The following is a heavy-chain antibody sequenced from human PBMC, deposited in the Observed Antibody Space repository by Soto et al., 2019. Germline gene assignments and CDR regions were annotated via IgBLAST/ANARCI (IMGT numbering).Heavy chain of an antibody. D-gene: IGHD3-10*01. Sequence: GESLKTSWKGSGYTFTNYWIGWVRQMPGKGVEWMGIIYPGDSETRYSPSFQGQVTMSAAKSISPAYLQWSSLKASDSAMYYCARKYYYGAGTLDYWGQGTLVTVSS. V-gene: IGHV5-51*01. CDR2: IYPGDSET. CDR1: GYTFTNYW. J-gene: IGHJ4*02. CDR3: ARKYYYGAGTLDY.